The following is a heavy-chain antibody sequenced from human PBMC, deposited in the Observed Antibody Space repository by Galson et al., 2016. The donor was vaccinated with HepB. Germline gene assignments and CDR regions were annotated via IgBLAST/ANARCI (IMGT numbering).Heavy chain of an antibody. D-gene: IGHD4-17*01. Sequence: SVKVSCKASGYIFSNYHMHWVRQAPGQGLEWMGTINPSDINTNYAQKFKGRVTMTSDTATSTVYLELSRLRSDDTAVYYCARDGTVTTLLHYWGQGTLVTVSS. CDR1: GYIFSNYH. CDR3: ARDGTVTTLLHY. J-gene: IGHJ4*02. CDR2: INPSDINT. V-gene: IGHV1-46*03.